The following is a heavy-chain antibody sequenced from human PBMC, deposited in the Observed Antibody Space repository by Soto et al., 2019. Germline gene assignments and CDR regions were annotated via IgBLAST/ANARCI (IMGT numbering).Heavy chain of an antibody. D-gene: IGHD6-13*01. CDR2: FDPENGET. Sequence: ASVKVSCKVSGYTLTELSMHWVRQAPGKGLEWMGGFDPENGETIYAQKLQGRVTMTKDTSTDTAYMELRSLRSDDTAVYYCARTEAYSSSWYFDYWGQGTLVTVSS. V-gene: IGHV1-24*01. CDR1: GYTLTELS. CDR3: ARTEAYSSSWYFDY. J-gene: IGHJ4*02.